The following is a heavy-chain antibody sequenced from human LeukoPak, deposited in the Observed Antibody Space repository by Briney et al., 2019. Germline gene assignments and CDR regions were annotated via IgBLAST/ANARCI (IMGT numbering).Heavy chain of an antibody. Sequence: SETLSLTCAVYGGSFSGYYWSWIRQPPGKGLEWIGEINHSGSTNYNPSLKSRVTISVDTSKNQFSLKLSSVTAADTAVYYCARAFYSSSWYARWGQGTLVTVSS. CDR2: INHSGST. J-gene: IGHJ4*02. CDR3: ARAFYSSSWYAR. D-gene: IGHD6-13*01. V-gene: IGHV4-34*01. CDR1: GGSFSGYY.